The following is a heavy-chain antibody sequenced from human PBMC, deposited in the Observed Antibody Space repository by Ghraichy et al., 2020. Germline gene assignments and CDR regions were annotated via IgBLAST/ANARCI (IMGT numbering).Heavy chain of an antibody. CDR2: TYYRSKWYN. J-gene: IGHJ4*02. D-gene: IGHD6-19*01. V-gene: IGHV6-1*01. Sequence: SCAISGDSVSSNSAAWNWIRQSPSRGLEWLGRTYYRSKWYNDYAVSVKSRITINPDTSKNQFSLQLNSVTPEDTAVYYCARVGAVFSDSSEYYFDYWGQGTLVTGSS. CDR1: GDSVSSNSAA. CDR3: ARVGAVFSDSSEYYFDY.